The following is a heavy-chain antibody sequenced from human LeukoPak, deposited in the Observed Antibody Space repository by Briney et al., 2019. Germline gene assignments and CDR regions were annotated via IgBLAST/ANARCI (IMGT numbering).Heavy chain of an antibody. CDR1: GFTFSSYS. J-gene: IGHJ4*02. V-gene: IGHV3-48*02. CDR3: ATGIHRVPTGVDY. CDR2: ISSSSSTI. Sequence: GGSLRLCCAASGFTFSSYSMNWVRQAPGKGLEWVSYISSSSSTIYYADSVKGRFTISRDNAKNSLYLQMNSLRDEDTAVYYCATGIHRVPTGVDYWGQGTLVTVSS. D-gene: IGHD7-27*01.